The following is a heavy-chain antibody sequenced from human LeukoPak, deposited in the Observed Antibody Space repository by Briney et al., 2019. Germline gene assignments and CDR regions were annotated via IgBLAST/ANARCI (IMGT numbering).Heavy chain of an antibody. Sequence: ASAKVSCKASGYTFTGYYMHWVRQAPGQGLEWMGWIIPNSGATNYAQNFQGRVTMTRDTSISTAYMELNRLTSDDTAVYYCARQLGATSRDYWGQGTLVTVSS. J-gene: IGHJ4*02. CDR2: IIPNSGAT. V-gene: IGHV1-2*02. D-gene: IGHD1-26*01. CDR3: ARQLGATSRDY. CDR1: GYTFTGYY.